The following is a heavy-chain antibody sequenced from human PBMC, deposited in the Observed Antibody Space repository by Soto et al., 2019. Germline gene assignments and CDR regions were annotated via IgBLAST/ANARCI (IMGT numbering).Heavy chain of an antibody. CDR3: ARVLGHEDYYGMEV. CDR1: GYTFTSYG. V-gene: IGHV1-18*01. D-gene: IGHD2-15*01. J-gene: IGHJ6*02. CDR2: ISAYNGNT. Sequence: VKVSCKASGYTFTSYGISWVRQAPGQGLEWMGWISAYNGNTNYAQKLQGRVTMTTDTSTSTAYMELSSLRSEDTAVYYCARVLGHEDYYGMEVWGQGTTVTVSS.